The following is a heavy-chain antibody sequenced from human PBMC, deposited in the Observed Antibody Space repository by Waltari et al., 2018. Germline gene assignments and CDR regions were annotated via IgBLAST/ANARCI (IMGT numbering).Heavy chain of an antibody. D-gene: IGHD3-16*01. CDR2: IYHGGNT. J-gene: IGHJ4*02. V-gene: IGHV3-53*02. CDR3: GRDGGGTGIDY. CDR1: GFSVSSNY. Sequence: EVQLVETGGGLIQPGGSLRLSCAASGFSVSSNYMSWVRQAPGKGLEWFSFIYHGGNTYYADSVKGRFTISRDNSKNTLYLHVNSLRAEDTAVYYCGRDGGGTGIDYWGQGTLVTVSS.